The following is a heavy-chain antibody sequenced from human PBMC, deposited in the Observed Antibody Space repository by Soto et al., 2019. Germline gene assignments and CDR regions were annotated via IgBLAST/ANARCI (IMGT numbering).Heavy chain of an antibody. CDR2: IYSGGST. V-gene: IGHV3-66*01. J-gene: IGHJ1*01. CDR3: AALLTTVVTPFQH. D-gene: IGHD4-17*01. CDR1: GLTVSNNY. Sequence: EVPLVESGGGLVQPGGSLRLSCAASGLTVSNNYISWVRQSPGKGLEWVSLIYSGGSTKYADSVKGRFTISRDNSKNTIYLQMNGMSAEDTAVYYCAALLTTVVTPFQHCGQGTLVTVSP.